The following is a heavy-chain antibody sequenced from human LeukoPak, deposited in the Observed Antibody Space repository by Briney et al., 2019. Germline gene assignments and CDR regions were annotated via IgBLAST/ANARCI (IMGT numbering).Heavy chain of an antibody. J-gene: IGHJ6*03. CDR1: GYTFTSYG. D-gene: IGHD3-22*01. CDR3: ARDAGKTPYYYDSSGSYYYYYMDV. Sequence: ASVKVSCKASGYTFTSYGISWVRQAPGQGLEWMGWISAYNGNSNYAQKLQGRVTMTTDTSTSTGYMELRSLRSDDTAVYYCARDAGKTPYYYDSSGSYYYYYMDVWGKGTTVTASS. V-gene: IGHV1-18*01. CDR2: ISAYNGNS.